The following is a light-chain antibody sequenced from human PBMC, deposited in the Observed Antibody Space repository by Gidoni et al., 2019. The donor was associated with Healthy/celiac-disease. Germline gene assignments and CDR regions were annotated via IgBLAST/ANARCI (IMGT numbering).Light chain of an antibody. CDR1: RGHSSSA. V-gene: IGLV4-69*01. J-gene: IGLJ1*01. Sequence: LLLPHSPSASASLGASVKLTCTLSRGHSSSAIAWHQQQPEKVPRYLMKQNSDGSHSKGDGIPDRFSGCSSGAERYLTIYSLQSEDGADYYCQTWGTGFYVFGTGTKVTVL. CDR3: QTWGTGFYV. CDR2: QNSDGSH.